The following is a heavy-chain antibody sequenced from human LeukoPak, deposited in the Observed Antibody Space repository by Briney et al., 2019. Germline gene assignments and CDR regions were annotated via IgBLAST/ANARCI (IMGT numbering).Heavy chain of an antibody. V-gene: IGHV4-34*01. Sequence: SETLSLTCAVYGGSFSGYYWSWIRQPPGKGLEWIREINHSGSTNYNPSLKSRVTISVDTSKNQFSLKLSSVTAADTAVYYCAATPRLHYYYYMDVWGKGTTVTVSS. CDR3: AATPRLHYYYYMDV. CDR2: INHSGST. CDR1: GGSFSGYY. D-gene: IGHD5-24*01. J-gene: IGHJ6*03.